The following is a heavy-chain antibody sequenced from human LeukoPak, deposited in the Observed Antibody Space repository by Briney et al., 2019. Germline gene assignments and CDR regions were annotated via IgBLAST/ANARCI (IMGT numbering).Heavy chain of an antibody. D-gene: IGHD4-17*01. J-gene: IGHJ3*02. CDR1: GFTFSSYG. CDR2: ISYDGSNK. V-gene: IGHV3-30*18. CDR3: AKDLSRATVTNDAFDI. Sequence: GGSLRLSCAASGFTFSSYGMHWVRQAPGKGLEWVAVISYDGSNKYYADSVKGRFTISRDNSKNTLYLQMNSLRAEDTAVYYCAKDLSRATVTNDAFDIWGQGTMVTVSS.